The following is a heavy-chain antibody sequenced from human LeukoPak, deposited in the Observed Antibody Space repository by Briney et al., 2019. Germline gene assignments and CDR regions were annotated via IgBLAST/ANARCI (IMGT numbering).Heavy chain of an antibody. CDR1: GGAFSSYA. Sequence: SVTVSCKASGGAFSSYAISWVRQAPGQGLEWMGGIIPIFGTANYAQKFQGRVTITADESTSTAYMELSSLRSEDTAVYYCARDGALGVGFWSGYNWFDPWGQGTLVTVSS. V-gene: IGHV1-69*01. CDR3: ARDGALGVGFWSGYNWFDP. D-gene: IGHD3-3*01. CDR2: IIPIFGTA. J-gene: IGHJ5*02.